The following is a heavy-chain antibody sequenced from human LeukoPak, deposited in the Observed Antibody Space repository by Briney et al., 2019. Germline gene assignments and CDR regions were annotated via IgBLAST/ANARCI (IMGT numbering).Heavy chain of an antibody. D-gene: IGHD5-24*01. J-gene: IGHJ4*02. CDR3: ARDLRDGYKQGLFDY. CDR1: GFTFSSYS. Sequence: GGSLRLSCAASGFTFSSYSMNWVRQAPGKGLEWVSSISSSSSYIYYADSVKGRFTISRDNAKNSLYLQMNSLRAEDTAVYYRARDLRDGYKQGLFDYWGQGTLVTVSS. V-gene: IGHV3-21*01. CDR2: ISSSSSYI.